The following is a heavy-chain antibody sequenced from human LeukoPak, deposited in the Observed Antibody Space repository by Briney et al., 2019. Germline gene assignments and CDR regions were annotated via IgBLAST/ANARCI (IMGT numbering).Heavy chain of an antibody. V-gene: IGHV1-18*01. CDR1: GYTFTSHG. D-gene: IGHD4-17*01. Sequence: ASVKVTCKASGYTFTSHGISWVRQAPGQGLEWVGWISAYNGNTNYAQKLQGRVTMTTDTSTSTAYRELRSLRSDDTAVYYCARLLDYGDSKGIDYWGQGTLVTVSS. J-gene: IGHJ4*02. CDR2: ISAYNGNT. CDR3: ARLLDYGDSKGIDY.